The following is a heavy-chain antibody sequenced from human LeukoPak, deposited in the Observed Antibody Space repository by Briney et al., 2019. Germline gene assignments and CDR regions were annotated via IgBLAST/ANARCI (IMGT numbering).Heavy chain of an antibody. CDR3: AFHDYGDYESDY. D-gene: IGHD4-17*01. J-gene: IGHJ4*02. CDR1: GYTFTGYY. V-gene: IGHV1-2*02. CDR2: INPNSGGT. Sequence: ASVKVSCKASGYTFTGYYMHWVRQAPGQGLEWMGWINPNSGGTNYAQKFQGRVTMTTDTSTSTAYMELRSLRSDDTAVYYCAFHDYGDYESDYWGQGTLVTVSS.